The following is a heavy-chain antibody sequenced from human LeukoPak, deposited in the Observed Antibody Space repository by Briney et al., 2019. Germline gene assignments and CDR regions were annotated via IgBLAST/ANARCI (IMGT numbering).Heavy chain of an antibody. J-gene: IGHJ4*02. CDR3: ARDRTPLTDIVVVPAAMSFDY. D-gene: IGHD2-2*01. CDR2: ISGSGGST. Sequence: GGSLRLSCAASGFTVSSNYMSWVRQAPGKGLEWVSAISGSGGSTYYADSVKGRFTISRDNSKNTLYLQMNSLRAEDTAVYYCARDRTPLTDIVVVPAAMSFDYWGQGTLVTVSS. CDR1: GFTVSSNY. V-gene: IGHV3-66*02.